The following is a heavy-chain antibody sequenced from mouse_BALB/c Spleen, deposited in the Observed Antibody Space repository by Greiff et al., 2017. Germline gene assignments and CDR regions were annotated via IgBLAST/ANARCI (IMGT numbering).Heavy chain of an antibody. CDR2: IDPENGNT. V-gene: IGHV14-1*02. CDR3: ARCSSGYTYYAMDY. CDR1: GFNIKDYY. J-gene: IGHJ4*01. Sequence: EVQLQQSGAELVRPGALVKLSCKASGFNIKDYYMHWVKQRPEQGLEWIGWIDPENGNTIYDPKFQGKASITADTSSNTAYLQLSSLTSEDTAVYYCARCSSGYTYYAMDYWGQGTSVTVSS. D-gene: IGHD3-1*01.